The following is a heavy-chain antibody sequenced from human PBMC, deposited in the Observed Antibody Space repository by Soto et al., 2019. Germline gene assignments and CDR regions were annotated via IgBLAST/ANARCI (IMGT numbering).Heavy chain of an antibody. Sequence: QVQLVQSGAEVKKPGSSVKVSCKASGGTFSSYAISWVRQAPGQGIEWMGGIIPIFGTANYAQKFQGRVTITADESTSTAYMELSSLRSEDTAVYYCASRSSNYYDSSGYYSYYFDYWGQGTLVTVSS. D-gene: IGHD3-22*01. CDR1: GGTFSSYA. V-gene: IGHV1-69*01. CDR3: ASRSSNYYDSSGYYSYYFDY. CDR2: IIPIFGTA. J-gene: IGHJ4*02.